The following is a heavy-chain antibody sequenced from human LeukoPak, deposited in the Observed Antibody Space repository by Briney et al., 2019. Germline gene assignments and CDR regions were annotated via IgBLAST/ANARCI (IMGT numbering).Heavy chain of an antibody. CDR2: INSDGFSI. Sequence: GGSLRLSCAASGFTFSAYWMHWVRQAPGKGLVWVSRINSDGFSITYADSVKGRFTISRDNAKNTLYLHMNSLRGEDTAVYYCARFYGGSAFDIWGQGTMVTVSS. V-gene: IGHV3-74*01. J-gene: IGHJ3*02. CDR3: ARFYGGSAFDI. CDR1: GFTFSAYW. D-gene: IGHD3-16*01.